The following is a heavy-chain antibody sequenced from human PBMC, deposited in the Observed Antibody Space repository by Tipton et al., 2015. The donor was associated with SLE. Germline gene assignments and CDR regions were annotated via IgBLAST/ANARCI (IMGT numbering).Heavy chain of an antibody. Sequence: TLSLTCTVSGGSISSGGYYWSWIRQHPGKGLEWIGYIYYSGSTYYNPSLKSRVTISVDTSKNQFSLKLSSVTAADTAVYYCARVCDYGDSYHFDYWGQGTLVTVSS. CDR2: IYYSGST. V-gene: IGHV4-31*03. CDR3: ARVCDYGDSYHFDY. D-gene: IGHD4-17*01. J-gene: IGHJ4*02. CDR1: GGSISSGGYY.